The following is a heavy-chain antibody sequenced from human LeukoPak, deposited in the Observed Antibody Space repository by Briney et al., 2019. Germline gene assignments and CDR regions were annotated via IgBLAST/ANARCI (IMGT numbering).Heavy chain of an antibody. J-gene: IGHJ4*02. D-gene: IGHD6-19*01. V-gene: IGHV3-23*01. CDR1: GFTFYSYA. CDR2: IFGSGDSA. CDR3: AKTATGYCCGHYPGWPVDY. Sequence: PGVSLTLLCAASGFTFYSYAMYWLPQAPGKGLEGVSGIFGSGDSAHYADSEKGRLAISRDNSKNTVYLQMHSMRAEDLVVYPCAKTATGYCCGHYPGWPVDYCGQGTLVSPSS.